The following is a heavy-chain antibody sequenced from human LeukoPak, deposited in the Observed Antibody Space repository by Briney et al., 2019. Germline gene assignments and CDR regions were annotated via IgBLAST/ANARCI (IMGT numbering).Heavy chain of an antibody. J-gene: IGHJ4*02. D-gene: IGHD3-3*01. CDR2: INPNSADT. CDR3: ARAGIGFTDY. V-gene: IGHV1-8*03. Sequence: ASVKVSCKASGYTFTSYDINWVRQATGQGLEWMGWINPNSADTAYAQKFQGRVTITRNTSTSTAYMELSSLRSEDTPVYYCARAGIGFTDYWGQGTLVTVSS. CDR1: GYTFTSYD.